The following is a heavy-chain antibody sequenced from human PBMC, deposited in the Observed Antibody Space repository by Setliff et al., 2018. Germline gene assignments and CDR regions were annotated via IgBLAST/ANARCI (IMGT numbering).Heavy chain of an antibody. CDR1: GRSFTSFW. V-gene: IGHV5-51*01. CDR3: ARVGTAGGYYFDF. Sequence: GESLKISCKGSGRSFTSFWIGWVRQMPGKGLEWMGIIFPTDSDTRYSPSFRGQVTISADKSISTAYLQWSSLKASDTAMYYCARVGTAGGYYFDFWGQGAQVTVSS. D-gene: IGHD2-15*01. J-gene: IGHJ4*02. CDR2: IFPTDSDT.